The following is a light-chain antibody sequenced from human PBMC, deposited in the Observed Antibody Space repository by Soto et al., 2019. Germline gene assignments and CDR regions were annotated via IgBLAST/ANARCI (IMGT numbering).Light chain of an antibody. CDR2: EVS. J-gene: IGLJ3*02. Sequence: QSALTQPASVSGSPGQSITISCTGTSSDVGSYNLVSWYQQHPGKAPKLMIYEVSKRPSGVSNRFSGSKSGNTASLTISGLQAEDEADYYCCSYAGSSTLGVFGGGTKLTDL. CDR3: CSYAGSSTLGV. V-gene: IGLV2-23*02. CDR1: SSDVGSYNL.